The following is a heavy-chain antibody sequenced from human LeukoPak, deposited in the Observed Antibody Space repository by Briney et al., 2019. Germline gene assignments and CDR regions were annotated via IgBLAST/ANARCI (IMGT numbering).Heavy chain of an antibody. CDR3: ARGAPGLRYFDWLFPGYFDY. J-gene: IGHJ4*02. V-gene: IGHV4-34*01. CDR1: GYSISSGYY. D-gene: IGHD3-9*01. CDR2: INHSGST. Sequence: SETLSLTCPVSGYSISSGYYWSWIRRPPGKGLEWIGEINHSGSTNYNPSLKSRVTISVDTSKNQFSLKLSSVTAADTAVYYCARGAPGLRYFDWLFPGYFDYWGQGTLVTVSS.